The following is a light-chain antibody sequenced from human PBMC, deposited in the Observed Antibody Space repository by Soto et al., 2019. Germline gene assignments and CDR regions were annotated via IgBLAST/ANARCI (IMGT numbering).Light chain of an antibody. CDR2: DAS. V-gene: IGKV3-11*01. CDR1: QSVSSY. J-gene: IGKJ5*01. CDR3: QHYGNSPYT. Sequence: EIVLTQSPAALSLSPGERATRSCRASQSVSSYLAWYQQKPGQAPRLLIYDASNRATGVPGRFSGSGSGTEFTLTISRLESEDFAVYYCQHYGNSPYTFGQGTRLEIK.